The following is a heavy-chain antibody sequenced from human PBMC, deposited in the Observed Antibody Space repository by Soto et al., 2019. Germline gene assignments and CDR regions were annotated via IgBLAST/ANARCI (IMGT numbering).Heavy chain of an antibody. J-gene: IGHJ4*02. CDR1: GGTFNTYA. V-gene: IGHV1-69*19. CDR2: ISPMFGAA. D-gene: IGHD3-10*01. Sequence: QVQLVQSGAEMTKPGSSVKVSCQSSGGTFNTYAMNWVRQAPGQGPEWMGDISPMFGAANYAPTFQGRVTITADESTGTSYMQLSSLTSEDTALYFCAREVQVHTPAFVYWGQGTLVTVSS. CDR3: AREVQVHTPAFVY.